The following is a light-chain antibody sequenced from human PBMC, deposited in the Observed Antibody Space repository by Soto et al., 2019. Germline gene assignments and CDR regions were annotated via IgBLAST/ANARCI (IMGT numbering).Light chain of an antibody. Sequence: EIVMTQSPATLSVSPGERATLSCRASQSVSRNLAWYRQKPGQAPRLVIYGASTRATGTPARFSGSGSGTEFTLTISSLQSEDFATYYCQHYDNFPHTFGQGAKLEIK. CDR3: QHYDNFPHT. CDR1: QSVSRN. V-gene: IGKV3-15*01. CDR2: GAS. J-gene: IGKJ2*01.